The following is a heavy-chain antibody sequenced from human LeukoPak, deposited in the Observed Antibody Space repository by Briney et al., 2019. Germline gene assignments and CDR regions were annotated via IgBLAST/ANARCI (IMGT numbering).Heavy chain of an antibody. J-gene: IGHJ4*02. D-gene: IGHD2-15*01. CDR2: ITGGIGGGGGST. V-gene: IGHV3-43D*03. CDR1: GFTFSSYW. Sequence: PGGSLRLSCAASGFTFSSYWMSWVRQAPGRGLEWVSTITGGIGGGGGSTYYADSVKGRFTISRDNSKNSLYLQMNSLRAEDTALYYCAKDAEVGGCSGGSCPIEGYYFDYWGQGTLVTVSS. CDR3: AKDAEVGGCSGGSCPIEGYYFDY.